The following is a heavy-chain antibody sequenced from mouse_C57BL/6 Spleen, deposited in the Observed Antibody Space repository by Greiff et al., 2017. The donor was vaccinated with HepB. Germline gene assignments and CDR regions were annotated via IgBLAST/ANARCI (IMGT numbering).Heavy chain of an antibody. CDR2: FYPGSGSI. D-gene: IGHD1-1*01. J-gene: IGHJ2*01. CDR3: ARHPPYYGSSYLYYFDY. V-gene: IGHV1-62-2*01. Sequence: LVKPGASVKLSCKASGYTFTEYTIHWVKQRSGQGLEWIGWFYPGSGSIKYNEKFKDKATLTADKSSSTVYMELSRLTSEDSAVYFCARHPPYYGSSYLYYFDYWGQGTTLTVSS. CDR1: GYTFTEYT.